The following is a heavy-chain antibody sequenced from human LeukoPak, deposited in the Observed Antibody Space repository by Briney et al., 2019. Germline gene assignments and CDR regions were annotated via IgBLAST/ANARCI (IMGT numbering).Heavy chain of an antibody. J-gene: IGHJ4*02. Sequence: ASVKVSCKASGYTFTGYYIHWVRQAPGQGLEWMGWINPNSGGTNHAQKFQGRVTMTRDTSISTAYMELSRLRSDDTAVYYCARDMKDSSGYLFDYWGQGTLVTVSS. V-gene: IGHV1-2*02. CDR2: INPNSGGT. CDR1: GYTFTGYY. CDR3: ARDMKDSSGYLFDY. D-gene: IGHD3-22*01.